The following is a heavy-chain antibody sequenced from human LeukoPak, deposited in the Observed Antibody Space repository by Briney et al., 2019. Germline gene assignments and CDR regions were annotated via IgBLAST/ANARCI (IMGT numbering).Heavy chain of an antibody. V-gene: IGHV3-11*05. Sequence: GGSLRLSCAASGFTFSDYYMSWIRQAPGKGLERVSYISGTSSYTNYADSVKGRFTVSRDNAKNSLFLQMNSLRAEDAAVYYCARGGSTWSYVDYWGQGTLVTVS. J-gene: IGHJ4*02. CDR3: ARGGSTWSYVDY. CDR2: ISGTSSYT. D-gene: IGHD6-13*01. CDR1: GFTFSDYY.